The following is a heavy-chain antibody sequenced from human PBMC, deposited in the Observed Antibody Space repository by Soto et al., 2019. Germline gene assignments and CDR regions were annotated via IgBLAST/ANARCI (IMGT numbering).Heavy chain of an antibody. J-gene: IGHJ4*02. V-gene: IGHV3-23*01. CDR1: GFTFSSYA. CDR2: ISGSGGST. D-gene: IGHD4-17*01. CDR3: AKDSPVHPDYGAIGY. Sequence: GGSLRLSCAASGFTFSSYAMSGVRKAPGKGLEWVSAISGSGGSTYYADSVKGRFTISRDNSKNTLYLQMNSLRAEDTAVYYCAKDSPVHPDYGAIGYWGQGTLVTVSS.